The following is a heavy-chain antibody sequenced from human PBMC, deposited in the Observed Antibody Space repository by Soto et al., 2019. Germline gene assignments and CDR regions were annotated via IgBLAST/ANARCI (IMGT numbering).Heavy chain of an antibody. CDR1: GYSFTSYW. V-gene: IGHV5-51*01. Sequence: GESLKISCKGSGYSFTSYWIGWVRQMPGKGLEWMGIIYPGDSDTRYSPSFQGQVTISADKSISTAYLQWSSLKASDTAMYYCARPAMARGTPHYGMDVWGQGTTVTVSS. CDR3: ARPAMARGTPHYGMDV. J-gene: IGHJ6*02. D-gene: IGHD3-10*01. CDR2: IYPGDSDT.